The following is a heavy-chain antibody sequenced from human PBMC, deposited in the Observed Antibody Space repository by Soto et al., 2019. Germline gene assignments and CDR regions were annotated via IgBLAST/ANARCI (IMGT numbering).Heavy chain of an antibody. CDR2: IKRKTDGGTT. J-gene: IGHJ4*02. D-gene: IGHD1-26*01. CDR3: AAIPTGSYFFGVDY. CDR1: GFTFTNAW. V-gene: IGHV3-15*07. Sequence: GGSLRLSCSASGFTFTNAWMNWVRQAPGKGLEWVGRIKRKTDGGTTDYAAPVNGRFTISRDDSKDTLYLQMNSLKTEDTAVYYCAAIPTGSYFFGVDYWGPGALVTVSS.